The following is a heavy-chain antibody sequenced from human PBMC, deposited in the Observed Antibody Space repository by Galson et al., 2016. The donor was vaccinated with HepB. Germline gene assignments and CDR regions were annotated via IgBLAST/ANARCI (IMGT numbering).Heavy chain of an antibody. CDR1: GGSISDHF. CDR3: ATSPHGYALAP. CDR2: IHYSGDT. D-gene: IGHD5-18*01. V-gene: IGHV4-59*11. J-gene: IGHJ5*02. Sequence: SETLSLTCTVSGGSISDHFWSWIRQPPGKGLEWIGLIHYSGDTKYNPSLKRRVTISVDTTKDKFSLKLTSVTAADTAVDYCATSPHGYALAPWGQGTLVTVSS.